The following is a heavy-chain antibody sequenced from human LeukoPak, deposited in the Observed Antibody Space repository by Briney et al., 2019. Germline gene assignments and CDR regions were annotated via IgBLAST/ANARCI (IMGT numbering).Heavy chain of an antibody. CDR3: AKGDIQLWLTFDY. V-gene: IGHV3-53*01. Sequence: GGSLRLSCAASGFTVSSNYVSWVRQAPGKGLEWVSVIYSGGSTYYADSVKGRFTISRDNSKNTLYLQMNSLRAEDTAVYYCAKGDIQLWLTFDYWGQGTLVTVSS. D-gene: IGHD5-18*01. CDR1: GFTVSSNY. CDR2: IYSGGST. J-gene: IGHJ4*02.